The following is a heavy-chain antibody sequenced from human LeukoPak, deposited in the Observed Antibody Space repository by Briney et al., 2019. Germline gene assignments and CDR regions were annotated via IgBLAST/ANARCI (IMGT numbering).Heavy chain of an antibody. CDR2: PSGGST. D-gene: IGHD3-22*01. CDR3: ARDGDYYDSSGYFSFDY. V-gene: IGHV1-46*01. Sequence: PSGGSTSYAQKFQGRVTMTRDTSTSTVYMELSSLRSEDTAVYYCARDGDYYDSSGYFSFDYWGQGTLVTVSS. J-gene: IGHJ4*02.